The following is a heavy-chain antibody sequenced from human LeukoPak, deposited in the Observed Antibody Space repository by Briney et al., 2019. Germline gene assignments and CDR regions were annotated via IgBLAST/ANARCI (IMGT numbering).Heavy chain of an antibody. Sequence: SETLSLTCTVSGGSISSYYWSWIRQPPGKGLEWIGYIYYSGSTNYNPSLKSRVTISVDTSKNQLSLKLTSVTAADTAVYYCARTTEGGYTYGYFYYYYMDAWGKGTTVTISS. J-gene: IGHJ6*03. CDR3: ARTTEGGYTYGYFYYYYMDA. CDR1: GGSISSYY. V-gene: IGHV4-59*01. CDR2: IYYSGST. D-gene: IGHD5-18*01.